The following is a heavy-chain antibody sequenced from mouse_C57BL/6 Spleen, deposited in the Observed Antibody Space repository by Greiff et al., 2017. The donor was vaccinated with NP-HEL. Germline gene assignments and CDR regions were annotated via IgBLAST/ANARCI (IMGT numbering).Heavy chain of an antibody. V-gene: IGHV1-81*01. CDR1: GYTFTSYG. Sequence: VQLQQSGAELARPGASVKLSCKASGYTFTSYGISWVKQRTGQGLEWIGEIYPRSGNTYYNEKFKGKATLTADKSSSTAYMELRSLTSEDSAVYFCATPYYYGSSYVYFDVWGTGTTVTVSS. CDR3: ATPYYYGSSYVYFDV. J-gene: IGHJ1*03. CDR2: IYPRSGNT. D-gene: IGHD1-1*01.